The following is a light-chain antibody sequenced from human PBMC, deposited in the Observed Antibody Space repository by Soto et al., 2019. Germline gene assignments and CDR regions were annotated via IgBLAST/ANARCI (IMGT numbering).Light chain of an antibody. CDR3: SSYTSSSRV. V-gene: IGLV2-14*01. CDR2: EVS. J-gene: IGLJ1*01. CDR1: SSDVGGYNY. Sequence: QSVLTQPASVSGSPGQSITISCTGTSSDVGGYNYVSWYQQHPGKAPKVMIYEVSNRPSGVSNRFSGSKSGNTASLTISGLQAEDEADYYCSSYTSSSRVFGTGTKVTVL.